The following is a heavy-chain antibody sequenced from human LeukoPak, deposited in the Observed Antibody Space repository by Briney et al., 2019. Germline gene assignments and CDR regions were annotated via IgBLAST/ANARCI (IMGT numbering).Heavy chain of an antibody. Sequence: ASVKVSCKASGYTFTGYYMHSVRHAPGQGLERMGWITPNSGGTNYAQKFQGRVTMTRDTSISTAYMELSRLRSDDTAVYYCARELLKSSLQYYYGSGSSGYWGQGTLVTVSS. D-gene: IGHD3-10*01. V-gene: IGHV1-2*02. CDR2: ITPNSGGT. J-gene: IGHJ4*02. CDR1: GYTFTGYY. CDR3: ARELLKSSLQYYYGSGSSGY.